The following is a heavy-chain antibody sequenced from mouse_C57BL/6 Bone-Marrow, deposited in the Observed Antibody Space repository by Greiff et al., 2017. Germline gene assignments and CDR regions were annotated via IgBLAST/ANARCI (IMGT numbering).Heavy chain of an antibody. D-gene: IGHD1-1*01. CDR1: GYAFTNYL. V-gene: IGHV1-54*01. CDR2: LNPGSGGT. Sequence: QVQLQQSGAELVRPGTSVKVSCKASGYAFTNYLIEWVKQRPGQGLEWIGVLNPGSGGTNYNEKFKGKATLTADKSSSTAYMQLSSLTSEDSAVYFGAREDYGSSYENFDVWGTGTTVTVSA. CDR3: AREDYGSSYENFDV. J-gene: IGHJ1*03.